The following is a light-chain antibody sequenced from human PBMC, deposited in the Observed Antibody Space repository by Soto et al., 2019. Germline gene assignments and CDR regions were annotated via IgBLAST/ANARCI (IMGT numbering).Light chain of an antibody. Sequence: QSVLTQPPSVSAAPGQKVTISCSGNSSNIGSNSVSWYQQLPGTAPTLLMYDNDKRPSGIPDRFSGSKSCTSATLGITGLQTGDEGAYYCGTRNTGLSAWVFGRGTKVTVL. CDR2: DND. CDR3: GTRNTGLSAWV. CDR1: SSNIGSNS. V-gene: IGLV1-51*01. J-gene: IGLJ3*02.